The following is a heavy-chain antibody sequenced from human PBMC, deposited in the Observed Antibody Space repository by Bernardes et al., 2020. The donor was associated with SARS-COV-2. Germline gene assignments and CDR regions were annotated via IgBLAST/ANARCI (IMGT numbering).Heavy chain of an antibody. CDR2: ISTDGSST. CDR1: GLTFSSYW. D-gene: IGHD3-10*01. Sequence: WGSLRLSCAASGLTFSSYWMHWVRQAPGKGLVWVSRISTDGSSTTYAYSVKRRFTISRDNAKNTLYLQMNSLRAEDTAVYYCARPGRPGAYYFDYWGQGTLVTVSS. CDR3: ARPGRPGAYYFDY. J-gene: IGHJ4*02. V-gene: IGHV3-74*01.